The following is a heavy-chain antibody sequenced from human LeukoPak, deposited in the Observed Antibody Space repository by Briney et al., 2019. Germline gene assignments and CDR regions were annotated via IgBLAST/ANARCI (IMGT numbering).Heavy chain of an antibody. CDR2: ISAYNGNT. V-gene: IGHV1-18*01. D-gene: IGHD3-22*01. CDR1: SYTFTSYG. CDR3: ARVRGGYYYDSSGYWDY. Sequence: ASVKVSCKASSYTFTSYGISWVRQAPGQGLEWMGWISAYNGNTNYAQKLQGRVTMTTDTSTSTAYMELRSLRSDDTAVYYCARVRGGYYYDSSGYWDYWGQGTLVTVSS. J-gene: IGHJ4*02.